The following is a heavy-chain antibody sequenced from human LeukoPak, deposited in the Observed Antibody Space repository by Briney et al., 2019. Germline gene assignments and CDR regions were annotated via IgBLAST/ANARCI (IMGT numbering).Heavy chain of an antibody. D-gene: IGHD3-10*01. CDR3: ARARGTYYYGSGSYFDY. V-gene: IGHV4-39*07. J-gene: IGHJ4*02. CDR2: IYYSGST. CDR1: GGSISSSSYY. Sequence: SETLSLTCTVSGGSISSSSYYWGWIRQPPGKGLEWIGSIYYSGSTYYNPSLKSRVTISVDTSKNQFSLKLSSVTAADTAVYYCARARGTYYYGSGSYFDYWGQGTLVTVSS.